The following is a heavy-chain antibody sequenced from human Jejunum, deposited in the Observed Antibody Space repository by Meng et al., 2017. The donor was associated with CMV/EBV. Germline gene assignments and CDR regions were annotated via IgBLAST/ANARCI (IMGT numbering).Heavy chain of an antibody. J-gene: IGHJ5*01. D-gene: IGHD6-19*01. CDR2: SSTSGATT. Sequence: WVRPAPAQGLEWVSYSSTSGATTYYAGSVKGRFIISRDNAKNSLFLEMNSLRVEDTGVYYCARGKYSSGWYGGENWFDSWGQGTLVTVSS. V-gene: IGHV3-48*03. CDR3: ARGKYSSGWYGGENWFDS.